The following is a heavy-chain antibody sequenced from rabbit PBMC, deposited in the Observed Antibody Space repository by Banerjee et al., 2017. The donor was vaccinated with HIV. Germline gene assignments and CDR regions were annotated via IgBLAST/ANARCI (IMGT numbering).Heavy chain of an antibody. J-gene: IGHJ4*01. V-gene: IGHV1S45*01. D-gene: IGHD1-1*01. CDR2: IYTGSSGIT. Sequence: QEHLVESGGGLVQPEGSLTITCTASAFSFSNKYVMCWVRQAPGKGLEWIGCIYTGSSGITYYASWAKGRFTISKTSSTTVTLQMTSLTAAHTATYFCARASSIVWYLNLWGPGTLVTVS. CDR1: AFSFSNKYV. CDR3: ARASSIVWYLNL.